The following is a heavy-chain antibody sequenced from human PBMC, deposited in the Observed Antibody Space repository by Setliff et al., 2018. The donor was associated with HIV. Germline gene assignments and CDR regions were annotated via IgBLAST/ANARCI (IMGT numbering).Heavy chain of an antibody. D-gene: IGHD5-12*01. CDR2: IFSNDEK. Sequence: SGPTLVNPTETLTLTCAVSGFSLSDTRMGVTWIRQSPGKALEWLAHIFSNDEKSYSTSLKNRVTISKDASKSQVVLTMTKVAPVDTGTYFCARIAYSNFRSGYSVDYWGLGTLVTV. CDR3: ARIAYSNFRSGYSVDY. V-gene: IGHV2-26*01. CDR1: GFSLSDTRMG. J-gene: IGHJ4*02.